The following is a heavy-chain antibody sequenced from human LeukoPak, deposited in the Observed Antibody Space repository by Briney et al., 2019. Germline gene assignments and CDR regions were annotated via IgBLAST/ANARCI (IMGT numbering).Heavy chain of an antibody. CDR1: GHTFTSYY. D-gene: IGHD3-22*01. J-gene: IGHJ3*02. CDR3: ARRWLTAFDI. V-gene: IGHV1-46*01. CDR2: INPSGGST. Sequence: ASVKVSCEASGHTFTSYYMHWVRQAPGQGLEWMGIINPSGGSTSYAQKFQGRVTMTRDTSTSTVYMELSSLRSEDTAVYYCARRWLTAFDIWGQGTMVTVSS.